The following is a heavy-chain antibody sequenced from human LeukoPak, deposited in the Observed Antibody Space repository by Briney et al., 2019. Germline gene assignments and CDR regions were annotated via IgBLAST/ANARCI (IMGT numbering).Heavy chain of an antibody. CDR3: ATGYGGCSSTSCFLLFDY. CDR2: FDPEDGET. D-gene: IGHD2-2*01. Sequence: ASVTVSFTFSVYTLTELSMHWVRQAPGKGREWMGGFDPEDGETIYAQKFQGRVTMPEDTSTDTAYMELSSLRSEDTAVYYCATGYGGCSSTSCFLLFDYWGQGTLVTVSS. V-gene: IGHV1-24*01. J-gene: IGHJ4*02. CDR1: VYTLTELS.